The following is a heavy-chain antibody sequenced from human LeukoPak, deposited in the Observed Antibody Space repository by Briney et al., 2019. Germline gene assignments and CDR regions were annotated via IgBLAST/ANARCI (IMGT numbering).Heavy chain of an antibody. D-gene: IGHD4-17*01. Sequence: PGGSLRLSCAASGFTFSSYWMSWVRQAPGKGLEWVSYISSSGSTIYYADSVKGRFTISRDNAKNSLYLQMNSLRAEDTAVYYCARVDYGDYYADYWGQGTLVTVSS. CDR1: GFTFSSYW. V-gene: IGHV3-48*04. J-gene: IGHJ4*02. CDR2: ISSSGSTI. CDR3: ARVDYGDYYADY.